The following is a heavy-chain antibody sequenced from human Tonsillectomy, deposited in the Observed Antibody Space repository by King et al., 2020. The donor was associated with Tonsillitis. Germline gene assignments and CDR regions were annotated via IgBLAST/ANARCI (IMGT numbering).Heavy chain of an antibody. CDR3: ARDSDYVWGSFDY. V-gene: IGHV3-53*01. CDR2: CDRCGRS. Sequence: VQLVESGGGLIQPGGSLRLFCAACGFSVRSYYIRWVRKAPGGGGGGALVCDRCGRSYYADSVKGRFTISRENSKNTLHLQMNSQRAGDTAVYYCARDSDYVWGSFDYWGQGTLVTVSS. D-gene: IGHD3-16*01. J-gene: IGHJ4*02. CDR1: GFSVRSYY.